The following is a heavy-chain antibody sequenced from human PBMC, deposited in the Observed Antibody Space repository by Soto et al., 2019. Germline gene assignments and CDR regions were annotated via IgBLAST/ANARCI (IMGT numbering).Heavy chain of an antibody. Sequence: RSDVPCGCKVSSDYMNWVRQTPGKGLEWVSVLSTTGFTSYADSVKGRFTISSDSSKNTLYLQMNSLRVEDTAVYYCVRDSETSSSWSLDYWGQGVLVTVSS. CDR2: LSTTGFT. J-gene: IGHJ4*02. D-gene: IGHD6-13*01. CDR1: GCKVSSDY. CDR3: VRDSETSSSWSLDY. V-gene: IGHV3-53*01.